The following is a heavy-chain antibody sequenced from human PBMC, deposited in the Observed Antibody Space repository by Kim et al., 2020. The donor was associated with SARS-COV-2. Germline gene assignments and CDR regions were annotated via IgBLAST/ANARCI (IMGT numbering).Heavy chain of an antibody. CDR2: INAGNGNT. Sequence: ASVKVSCKASGYTFTSYAMHWVRQAPGQRLEWMGWINAGNGNTKYSQKFQGRVTITRDTSASTAYMELSSLRSEDTAVYYCAREGGQQLVLGSWFDPWGQGTLVTVSS. V-gene: IGHV1-3*01. CDR1: GYTFTSYA. J-gene: IGHJ5*02. CDR3: AREGGQQLVLGSWFDP. D-gene: IGHD6-13*01.